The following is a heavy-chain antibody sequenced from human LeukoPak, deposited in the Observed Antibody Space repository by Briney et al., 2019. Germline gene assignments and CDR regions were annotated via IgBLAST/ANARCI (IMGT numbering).Heavy chain of an antibody. CDR2: ISYDGSNK. V-gene: IGHV3-30*01. J-gene: IGHJ5*02. Sequence: AVISYDGSNKYYADSVKGRFTISRDNSKNTLYLQMISLRAEDSAVYYCARERRMGNWFDPWGQGTLVTVSS. CDR3: ARERRMGNWFDP. D-gene: IGHD2-15*01.